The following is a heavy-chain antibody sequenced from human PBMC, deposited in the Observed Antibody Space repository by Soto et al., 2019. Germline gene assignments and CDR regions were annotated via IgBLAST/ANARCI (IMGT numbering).Heavy chain of an antibody. CDR1: GFSLSTSGVG. V-gene: IGHV2-5*02. J-gene: IGHJ4*02. CDR2: IYWDDDK. CDR3: AHTAYYCSSTSCYAYYFDY. Sequence: QITLKESGPTLVKPTQTLTLTCTFSGFSLSTSGVGVGWIRQPPGKALEWLALIYWDDDKRYSPSLKSRLTITKDTSKNQVVLTMTNMDPVDTATYYCAHTAYYCSSTSCYAYYFDYWGQGTLVTVSS. D-gene: IGHD2-2*01.